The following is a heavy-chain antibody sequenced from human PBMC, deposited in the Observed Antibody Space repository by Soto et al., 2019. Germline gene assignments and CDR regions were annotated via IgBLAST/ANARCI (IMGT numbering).Heavy chain of an antibody. Sequence: EVQLVETGGGLIQPGGSLRLSCAASGFTVSNTYMTWVRQPPGKGLECVSVIYTAGGTNYADSVKGRFIISRDTSKNTLYLQMNSVRAEDTAVYYCARALPVAKGGFDPWGQGTLVTVSS. J-gene: IGHJ5*02. CDR2: IYTAGGT. CDR1: GFTVSNTY. V-gene: IGHV3-53*02. CDR3: ARALPVAKGGFDP. D-gene: IGHD2-2*01.